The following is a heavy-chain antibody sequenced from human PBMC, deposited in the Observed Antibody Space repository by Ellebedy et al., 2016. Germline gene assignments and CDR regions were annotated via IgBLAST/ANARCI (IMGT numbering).Heavy chain of an antibody. CDR1: GFMARPYA. CDR3: ARVRSPDYSTNYELDV. Sequence: GGSLRLXXAASGFMARPYAIHWVRQAPGKGLEWVALISDDGEDKSYADSVKGRFTISRDNFKIRVYLEMNSLRLEDTAVYSCARVRSPDYSTNYELDVWGQGTTVTVSS. J-gene: IGHJ6*02. D-gene: IGHD3-22*01. CDR2: ISDDGEDK. V-gene: IGHV3-30*03.